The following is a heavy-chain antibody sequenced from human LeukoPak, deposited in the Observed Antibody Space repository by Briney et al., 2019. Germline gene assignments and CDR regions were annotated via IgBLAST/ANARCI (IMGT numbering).Heavy chain of an antibody. CDR3: ARRPDYYDSSGYQGEEY. CDR1: GGSISSYY. CDR2: IYYSGST. Sequence: PSETLSLTCTVSGGSISSYYWSWIRQPPGKGLEWIGYIYYSGSTNYNPSLKSRVTISVDTSKNQFSLKLSSVTAADTAVYYCARRPDYYDSSGYQGEEYWGQGTLVTVSS. J-gene: IGHJ4*02. D-gene: IGHD3-22*01. V-gene: IGHV4-59*12.